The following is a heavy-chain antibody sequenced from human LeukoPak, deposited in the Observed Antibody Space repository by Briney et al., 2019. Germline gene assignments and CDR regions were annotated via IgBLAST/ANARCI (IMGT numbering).Heavy chain of an antibody. Sequence: SETLSLTCAVSGGSISSSNWWSWVRQPPGKGLEWIGEIYHSGSTNYNPSLKSRVTISVDKSKNQFSLKLSSVTAADTAVYYCASSPIAAADNDAFDIWGQGTMVTVSS. CDR1: GGSISSSNW. J-gene: IGHJ3*02. V-gene: IGHV4-4*02. CDR3: ASSPIAAADNDAFDI. D-gene: IGHD6-13*01. CDR2: IYHSGST.